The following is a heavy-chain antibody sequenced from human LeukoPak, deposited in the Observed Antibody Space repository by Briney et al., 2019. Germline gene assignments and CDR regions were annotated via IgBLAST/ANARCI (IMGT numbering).Heavy chain of an antibody. D-gene: IGHD6-13*01. CDR1: GGSFSGYY. CDR2: INHSGST. CDR3: ARAAAGANRRGNWFDP. Sequence: SETLSLTCAVYGGSFSGYYWSWIRQPPGKGLEWIGEINHSGSTNYNPSLKSRVTISVDTSKNQFSLRLSSVTAADTAVYYCARAAAGANRRGNWFDPRGQGTLVTVSS. J-gene: IGHJ5*02. V-gene: IGHV4-34*01.